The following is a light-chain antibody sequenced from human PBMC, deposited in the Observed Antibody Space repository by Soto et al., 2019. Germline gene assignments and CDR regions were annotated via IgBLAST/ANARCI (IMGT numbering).Light chain of an antibody. CDR2: DAS. V-gene: IGKV3-20*01. J-gene: IGKJ1*01. Sequence: EVVMTQSPATLSVSPGERATLSCRASQTISTNLAWYQQKPGQAPRLLIYDASSRAAGIPDRFSGSGSGTDFTLTITRLEPEDFAVYHCQQYDGSPRTFGQGTKVDI. CDR3: QQYDGSPRT. CDR1: QTISTN.